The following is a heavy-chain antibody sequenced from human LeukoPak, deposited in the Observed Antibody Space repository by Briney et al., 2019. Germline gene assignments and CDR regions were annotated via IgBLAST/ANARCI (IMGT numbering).Heavy chain of an antibody. CDR2: ISTSGTTT. D-gene: IGHD2-15*01. Sequence: PGGSLRLSCAASGFTSSDYHMTWIRQAPGKGLDWVSSISTSGTTTYYADSVKGRYTISRDNAQNSLYLQMNSLRAEDTAVYYCARDSYCSGGDCYIDYWGQGTLVTVSS. J-gene: IGHJ4*02. CDR1: GFTSSDYH. V-gene: IGHV3-11*04. CDR3: ARDSYCSGGDCYIDY.